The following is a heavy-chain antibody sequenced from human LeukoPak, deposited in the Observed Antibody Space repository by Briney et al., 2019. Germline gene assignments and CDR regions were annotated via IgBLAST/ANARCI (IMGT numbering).Heavy chain of an antibody. V-gene: IGHV3-74*01. CDR2: INNDGTTT. CDR3: ARGPSYSSSWYGLDS. J-gene: IGHJ4*02. CDR1: GFTFSSYS. D-gene: IGHD6-13*01. Sequence: GGSLRLSCAASGFTFSSYSMNWVRQAPGKGLVWVSRINNDGTTTTYADSVKGRFTISRDNAKNTVYLHISSLRPEDTPVYNCARGPSYSSSWYGLDSWGQGTLVIVSS.